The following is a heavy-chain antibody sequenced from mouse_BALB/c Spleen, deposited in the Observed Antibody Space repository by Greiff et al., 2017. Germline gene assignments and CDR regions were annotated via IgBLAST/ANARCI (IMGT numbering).Heavy chain of an antibody. D-gene: IGHD1-2*01. CDR3: ARLTTATRNWYFDV. Sequence: VQLQQSGAELVRPGSSVKISCKASGYAFSSYWMNWVKQRPGQGLEWIGQIYPGDGDTNYNGKFKGKATLTADKSSSTAYMQLSSLTSEDSAVYFCARLTTATRNWYFDVWGAGTTVTVSS. CDR2: IYPGDGDT. CDR1: GYAFSSYW. V-gene: IGHV1-80*01. J-gene: IGHJ1*01.